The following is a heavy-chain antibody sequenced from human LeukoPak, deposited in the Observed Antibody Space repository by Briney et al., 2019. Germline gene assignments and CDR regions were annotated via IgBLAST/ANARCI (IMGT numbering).Heavy chain of an antibody. D-gene: IGHD4-23*01. CDR3: ARDLSHRTKRPTVVTDY. CDR1: GYTFTSYY. Sequence: ASVKVSCKASGYTFTSYYMHWVRQAPGQGREWMGIINPSGGSTSYAQKFQGRVTMTRDTSTSTVYMELSSLRSEDTAVYYCARDLSHRTKRPTVVTDYWGQGTLVTVSS. CDR2: INPSGGST. V-gene: IGHV1-46*01. J-gene: IGHJ4*02.